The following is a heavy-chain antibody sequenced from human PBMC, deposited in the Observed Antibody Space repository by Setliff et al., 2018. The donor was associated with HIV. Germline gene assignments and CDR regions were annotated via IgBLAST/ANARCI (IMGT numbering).Heavy chain of an antibody. V-gene: IGHV4-39*07. CDR1: GGSIGSTDYY. Sequence: SETLSLTCTVSGGSIGSTDYYWGWIRQPPGKGLEWIGTIDYSGNTYYNPSIKSRVTISVDTSKNQFSLKLSSVTAADAAVDYCASGGVDFVWGSYSPVPIWGQGTMVTVSS. D-gene: IGHD3-16*01. CDR3: ASGGVDFVWGSYSPVPI. CDR2: IDYSGNT. J-gene: IGHJ3*02.